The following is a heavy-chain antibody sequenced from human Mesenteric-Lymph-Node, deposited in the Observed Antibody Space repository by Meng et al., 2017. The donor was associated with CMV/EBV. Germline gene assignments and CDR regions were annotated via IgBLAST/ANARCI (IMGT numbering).Heavy chain of an antibody. Sequence: ASVKVSCKASGYTFTSYGISWVRQAPGQGLEWMGWISAYNGNTNYAQKLQGRVTMTTDTSTSTAYMELRSLRSDDTAVYYCARGYSMVRGVAEGFDYWGQGTLVTVSS. D-gene: IGHD3-10*01. J-gene: IGHJ4*02. CDR3: ARGYSMVRGVAEGFDY. V-gene: IGHV1-18*01. CDR1: GYTFTSYG. CDR2: ISAYNGNT.